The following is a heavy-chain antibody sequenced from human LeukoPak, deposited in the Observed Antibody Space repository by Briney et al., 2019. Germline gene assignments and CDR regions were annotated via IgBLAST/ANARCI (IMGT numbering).Heavy chain of an antibody. D-gene: IGHD3-3*01. CDR2: INPSGGST. CDR1: GYTFTSYY. J-gene: IGHJ5*02. Sequence: WASVTVSCKASGYTFTSYYMHWVRQAPGQGLEWMGIINPSGGSTSYAQKFQGRVTMTRDTSTSTVYMELSSLRSEDTAVYYCARDHNRQSLYYDFWSAPRGTWFDPWGQGTLVTVSS. CDR3: ARDHNRQSLYYDFWSAPRGTWFDP. V-gene: IGHV1-46*01.